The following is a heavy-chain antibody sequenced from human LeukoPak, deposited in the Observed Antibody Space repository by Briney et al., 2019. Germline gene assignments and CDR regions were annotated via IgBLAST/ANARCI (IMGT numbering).Heavy chain of an antibody. V-gene: IGHV3-7*03. CDR3: ASKRVVGSYFDY. CDR2: INQDGSDK. J-gene: IGHJ4*02. Sequence: GGSLRLSCAASVFTFSSYWMRWVRQAPGKGLEYVANINQDGSDKYYVDSSKGRFTISRDNAKNSLYLTINSLRAEDTAVYYCASKRVVGSYFDYWGQGTPVTASS. CDR1: VFTFSSYW. D-gene: IGHD2-15*01.